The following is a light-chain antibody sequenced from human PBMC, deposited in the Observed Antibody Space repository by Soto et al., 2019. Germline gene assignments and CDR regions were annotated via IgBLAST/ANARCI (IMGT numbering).Light chain of an antibody. CDR1: QRVSSN. CDR3: QQYKHWPALT. Sequence: EIVMTQSPATLSVSPGERATLSCRASQRVSSNLAWYQQKPGQAPRLLIYGASTSATGIPARFSGSRSGTEFTLTISSLHSEDVAVDHCQQYKHWPALTFGGGTKVEIK. J-gene: IGKJ4*01. V-gene: IGKV3-15*01. CDR2: GAS.